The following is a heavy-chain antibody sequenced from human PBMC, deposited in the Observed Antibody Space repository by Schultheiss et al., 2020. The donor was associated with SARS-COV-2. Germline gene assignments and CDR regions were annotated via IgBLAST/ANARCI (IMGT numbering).Heavy chain of an antibody. CDR2: ISSSSSYT. CDR1: GFTFRSYA. CDR3: ARDRRYYYDSSGYYYWYFDL. D-gene: IGHD3-22*01. Sequence: GGSLRLSCAVSGFTFRSYAMHWVRQAPGKGLEWVSYISSSSSYTNYADSVKGRFTISRDNAKNSLYLQMNSLRAEDTAVYYCARDRRYYYDSSGYYYWYFDLWGRGTLVTVSS. V-gene: IGHV3-21*05. J-gene: IGHJ2*01.